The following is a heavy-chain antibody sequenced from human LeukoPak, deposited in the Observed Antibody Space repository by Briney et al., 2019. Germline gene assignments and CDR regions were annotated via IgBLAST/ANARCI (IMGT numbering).Heavy chain of an antibody. CDR1: GFTFSSYW. Sequence: GGSLRLSCAASGFTFSSYWMSWVRQAPGKGLEWVANIRQDGSEKNYVDSVKGRFTVSRDNAENSLYLQMNSLRAEDTAVYYCVRDRNSNFGYWGQGTLVTASS. D-gene: IGHD4-11*01. CDR3: VRDRNSNFGY. CDR2: IRQDGSEK. J-gene: IGHJ4*02. V-gene: IGHV3-7*05.